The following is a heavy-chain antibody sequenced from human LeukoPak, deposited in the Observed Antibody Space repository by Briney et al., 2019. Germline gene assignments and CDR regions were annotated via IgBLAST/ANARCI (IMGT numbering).Heavy chain of an antibody. CDR2: INPSGGST. Sequence: GASVRVSCEASGYTFTSYYMHWVRQAPGQGLEWMGIINPSGGSTSYAQKFQGRVTMTRDMSTSTVYMELSSLRSEDTAVYYCARGMVGRPRFYYYYMDVWGKGTTVTVSS. J-gene: IGHJ6*03. CDR3: ARGMVGRPRFYYYYMDV. D-gene: IGHD2-15*01. V-gene: IGHV1-46*01. CDR1: GYTFTSYY.